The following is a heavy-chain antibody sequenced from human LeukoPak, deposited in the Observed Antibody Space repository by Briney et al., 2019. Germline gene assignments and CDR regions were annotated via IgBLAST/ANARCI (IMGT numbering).Heavy chain of an antibody. CDR1: GFTFSSYS. CDR2: ISSSSYI. D-gene: IGHD3-22*01. J-gene: IGHJ4*02. Sequence: GGSLRLSCAASGFTFSSYSMNWVRQAPGKGLEWVSSISSSSYIYYADSVKGRFTISRDNAKNSLYLQMNSLRAEDTAVYYCARDNSALDYYDSSGYYAYWGQGTLVTVSS. V-gene: IGHV3-21*01. CDR3: ARDNSALDYYDSSGYYAY.